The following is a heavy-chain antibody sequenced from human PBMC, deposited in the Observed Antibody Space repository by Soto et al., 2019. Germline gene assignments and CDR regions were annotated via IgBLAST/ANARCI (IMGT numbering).Heavy chain of an antibody. CDR1: GGSVSSGSYY. CDR2: IYNSGST. CDR3: ARGLGILAMSKFGSRGYYFDY. D-gene: IGHD3-16*01. Sequence: QVQLQESGPGLVKPSETLSLTCTVSGGSVSSGSYYWSWIRQPPGKELEWTGSIYNSGSTNYNPSLNSRVTISVDTSKSQLSLKLTSVTAADTAVYYCARGLGILAMSKFGSRGYYFDYWGPGTLVTVSS. J-gene: IGHJ4*02. V-gene: IGHV4-61*01.